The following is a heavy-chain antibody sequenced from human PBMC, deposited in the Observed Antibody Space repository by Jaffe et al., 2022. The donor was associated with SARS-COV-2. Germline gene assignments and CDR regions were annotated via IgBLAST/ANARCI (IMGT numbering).Heavy chain of an antibody. D-gene: IGHD2-2*01. CDR2: IIPILGIA. V-gene: IGHV1-69*02. J-gene: IGHJ6*02. CDR3: ATIVPAAPYGMDV. Sequence: QVQLVQSGAEVKKPGSSVKVSCKASGGTFSSYTISWVRQAPGQGLEWMGRIIPILGIANYAQKFQGRVTITADKSTSTAYMELSSLRSEDTAVYYCATIVPAAPYGMDVWGQGTTVTVSS. CDR1: GGTFSSYT.